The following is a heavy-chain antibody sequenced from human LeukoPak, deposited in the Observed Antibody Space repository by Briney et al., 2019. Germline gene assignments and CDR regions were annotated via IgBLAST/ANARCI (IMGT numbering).Heavy chain of an antibody. J-gene: IGHJ6*03. V-gene: IGHV1-69*05. CDR1: GGTFSSYA. CDR2: IIPIFGTA. CDR3: ARDLATLPSGNYMDV. Sequence: SVKVSCKASGGTFSSYAISWVRQAPGQGLEWMGGIIPIFGTAYYAQKFQGRVTITTDESTSTAYMELSSLRSEDTAVYYCARDLATLPSGNYMDVWGKGTTVTVSS. D-gene: IGHD1-26*01.